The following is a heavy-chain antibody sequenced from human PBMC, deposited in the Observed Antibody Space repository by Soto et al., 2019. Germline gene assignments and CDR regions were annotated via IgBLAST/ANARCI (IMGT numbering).Heavy chain of an antibody. J-gene: IGHJ5*02. V-gene: IGHV4-31*03. CDR1: GGSISSGGYY. CDR3: ARGFAITFGGVIADWFDP. Sequence: QVQLQESGPGLVKPSQTLSLTCTVSGGSISSGGYYWSWIRQHPGKGLEWIGYIYYSGSTYYNPSRKSRVTISVDTSKNQFSLKLSSVTAADTAVYYCARGFAITFGGVIADWFDPWGQGTLVTVSS. CDR2: IYYSGST. D-gene: IGHD3-16*02.